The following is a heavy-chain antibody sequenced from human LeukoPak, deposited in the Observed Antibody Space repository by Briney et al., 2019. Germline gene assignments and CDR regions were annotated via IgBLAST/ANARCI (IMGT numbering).Heavy chain of an antibody. D-gene: IGHD3-10*01. CDR3: ARGTMVRGVPPFDP. Sequence: PGGSLRLSCAASGFTVSSNYMSWVRQAPGKGLEWVSSISSSSSYIYYADSVKGRFTISRDNAKNSLYLQMKSLRAEDTAVYYCARGTMVRGVPPFDPWGQGTLVTVSS. J-gene: IGHJ5*02. V-gene: IGHV3-21*01. CDR2: ISSSSSYI. CDR1: GFTVSSNY.